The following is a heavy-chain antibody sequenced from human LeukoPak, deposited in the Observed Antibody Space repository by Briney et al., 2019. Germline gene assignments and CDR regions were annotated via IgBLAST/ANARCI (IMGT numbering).Heavy chain of an antibody. V-gene: IGHV3-21*01. CDR2: ISSSSSYI. CDR3: ARDQGSCSGGSRYSPPYDI. CDR1: GFTFSSYA. D-gene: IGHD2-15*01. Sequence: GGSLRLSCAASGFTFSSYAMSWVRQAPGKGLEWVSSISSSSSYIYYADSVKGRFTISRDNFKNTVYLQMNSLRPEDTAVYYCARDQGSCSGGSRYSPPYDIWGQGTMVTVSS. J-gene: IGHJ3*02.